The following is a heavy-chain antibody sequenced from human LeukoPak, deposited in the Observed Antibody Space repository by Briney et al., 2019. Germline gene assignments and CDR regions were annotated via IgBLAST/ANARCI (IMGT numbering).Heavy chain of an antibody. Sequence: SETLSLTCTVSGDSISSYYWSWIRQPPGKGLEWIGEINHSGSTNYNPSLKSRVTISVDTSKNQFSLKLSSVTAADTAVYYCARLGEYSSDYYYYYMDVWGKGTTVTVSS. CDR1: GDSISSYY. J-gene: IGHJ6*03. V-gene: IGHV4-34*01. CDR3: ARLGEYSSDYYYYYMDV. D-gene: IGHD6-19*01. CDR2: INHSGST.